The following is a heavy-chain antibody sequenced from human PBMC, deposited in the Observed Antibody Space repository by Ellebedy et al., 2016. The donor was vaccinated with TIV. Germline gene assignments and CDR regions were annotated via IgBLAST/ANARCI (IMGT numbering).Heavy chain of an antibody. CDR1: GFTFSSYA. V-gene: IGHV3-23*01. Sequence: GGSLRLSXAASGFTFSSYAMSWVRQAPGKGLEWVSAISGSGGSTYYADSVKGRFTISRDNSKNTLYLQMNSLRAEDTAVYYCAKDPALGGWIGEADYWGQGTLVTVSS. CDR2: ISGSGGST. J-gene: IGHJ4*02. CDR3: AKDPALGGWIGEADY. D-gene: IGHD6-19*01.